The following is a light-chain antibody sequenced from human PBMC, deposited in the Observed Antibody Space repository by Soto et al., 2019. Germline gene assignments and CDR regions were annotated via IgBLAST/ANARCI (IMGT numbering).Light chain of an antibody. J-gene: IGLJ3*02. CDR1: SGFVGSFSL. V-gene: IGLV2-14*02. CDR3: TSFTTISTWV. CDR2: EVS. Sequence: QSVLAQPASVSGSPGQSITISCTGTSGFVGSFSLVSWYQQHPGKAPKLKIYEVSNRPSGVSNRFSGSKSGNTASLTISELQAEDEADYYCTSFTTISTWVFGGGTKLTVL.